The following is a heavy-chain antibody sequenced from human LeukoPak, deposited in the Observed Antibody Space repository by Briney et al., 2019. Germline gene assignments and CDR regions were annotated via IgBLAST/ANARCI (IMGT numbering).Heavy chain of an antibody. D-gene: IGHD1-26*01. CDR3: ARGPSYYGFDY. J-gene: IGHJ4*02. Sequence: NPGGSLRLSCAASGLTVSSNYMSWVRQAPGKGLEWVSVIYSGGSTYYADSVKGRFTISRDNSKNTLYLQMNSLRAEDTAVYYCARGPSYYGFDYWGQGTLVTVSS. CDR2: IYSGGST. V-gene: IGHV3-66*02. CDR1: GLTVSSNY.